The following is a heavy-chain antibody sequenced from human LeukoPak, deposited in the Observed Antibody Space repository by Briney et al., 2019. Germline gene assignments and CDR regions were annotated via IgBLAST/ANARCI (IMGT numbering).Heavy chain of an antibody. CDR1: GYTFTSYG. J-gene: IGHJ4*02. V-gene: IGHV1-18*04. Sequence: GASVKVSCKASGYTFTSYGISWVRQAPGPGLEWMGWISAYNGNTNYAQKLQGRVTMTTDTSTSTAYMELRSLRSDDTAVYYCAKDLMWNSYGQFDNWGQGTLVTVSS. CDR3: AKDLMWNSYGQFDN. CDR2: ISAYNGNT. D-gene: IGHD3-16*01.